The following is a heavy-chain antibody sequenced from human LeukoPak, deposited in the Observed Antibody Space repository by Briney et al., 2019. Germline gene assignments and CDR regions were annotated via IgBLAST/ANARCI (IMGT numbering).Heavy chain of an antibody. CDR2: IYYSGST. Sequence: PSETLSLTCTVSGGSISSSSYYWGWIRQPPGKGLEWIGSIYYSGSTYYNPSLKSRVTISVDTSKNQFSLKLSSVTAADTAVYYCARDWTPSSSWYWDWDYYYYYGMDVWGQGTTVTVSS. D-gene: IGHD6-13*01. J-gene: IGHJ6*02. CDR1: GGSISSSSYY. V-gene: IGHV4-39*07. CDR3: ARDWTPSSSWYWDWDYYYYYGMDV.